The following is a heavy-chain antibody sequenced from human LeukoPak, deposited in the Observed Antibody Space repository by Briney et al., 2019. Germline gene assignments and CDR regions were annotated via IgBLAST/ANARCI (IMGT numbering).Heavy chain of an antibody. Sequence: PGGSLRLSCAASGFIVSSSYMSWVRQAPGKGLEWVSVIYSDGTTYYADSVKGRFTISRDDSKNTLYLHMNSLRAEDTAVYYCARAPNWRFDHWGQGTLVTVSS. CDR3: ARAPNWRFDH. CDR2: IYSDGTT. D-gene: IGHD1-1*01. V-gene: IGHV3-53*01. J-gene: IGHJ4*02. CDR1: GFIVSSSY.